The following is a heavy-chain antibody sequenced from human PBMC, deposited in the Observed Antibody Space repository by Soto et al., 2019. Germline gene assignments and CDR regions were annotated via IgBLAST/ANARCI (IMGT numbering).Heavy chain of an antibody. CDR3: ARDEIVRDCISTSCYDGYYYYYGMDV. D-gene: IGHD2-2*01. Sequence: GGSLRLSCAASGLTFRSYWMHWVRQAPGKGLVWVSRINTDGSVAMYVDSVKGRFTISRDNAKNTLYLHMNSLRAEDTAVYYCARDEIVRDCISTSCYDGYYYYYGMDVWGQGTTVTVSS. V-gene: IGHV3-74*03. CDR2: INTDGSVA. J-gene: IGHJ6*02. CDR1: GLTFRSYW.